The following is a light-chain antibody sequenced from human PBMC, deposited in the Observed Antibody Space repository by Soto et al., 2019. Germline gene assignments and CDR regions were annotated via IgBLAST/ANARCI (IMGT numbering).Light chain of an antibody. J-gene: IGKJ4*01. Sequence: EIVLTQSPATLSLSPGERATLSCRASQSVSSYLAWYQQKPGQAPRLLIYDASNRATGIPARFSGSGSGTDFTLNISSLEPADFAVYYCQQRSNWPLTFGGGTKVEIK. CDR2: DAS. V-gene: IGKV3-11*01. CDR1: QSVSSY. CDR3: QQRSNWPLT.